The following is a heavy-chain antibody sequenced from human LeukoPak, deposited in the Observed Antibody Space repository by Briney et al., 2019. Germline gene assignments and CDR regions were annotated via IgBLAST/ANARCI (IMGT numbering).Heavy chain of an antibody. J-gene: IGHJ4*02. V-gene: IGHV3-66*01. CDR2: IYSGGST. CDR1: GFTVSSNY. CDR3: ARDAGLWFGELSAFDY. D-gene: IGHD3-10*01. Sequence: QPGGSLRLSCAASGFTVSSNYMSWVRQAPGKGLEWVSVIYSGGSTYYADSVKGRFTISRDNSKNTLYLQMNSLRAEDTAVYYCARDAGLWFGELSAFDYWGQGTLVTVSS.